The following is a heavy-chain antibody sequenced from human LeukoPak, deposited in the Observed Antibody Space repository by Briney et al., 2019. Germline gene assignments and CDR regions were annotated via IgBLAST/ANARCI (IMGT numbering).Heavy chain of an antibody. D-gene: IGHD2-8*01. J-gene: IGHJ3*02. CDR1: GFTFSHAW. CDR3: TSSLLGYCTNGVCYSAFDI. V-gene: IGHV3-15*01. CDR2: IKSKTDGGTT. Sequence: GGSLRLSCAASGFTFSHAWMSWVSQAPGKGLEWVGRIKSKTDGGTTDYAAPVKGRFTISRDDSKNTLYLQMNSLKTEDTAVYYCTSSLLGYCTNGVCYSAFDIWGQGTMVTVSS.